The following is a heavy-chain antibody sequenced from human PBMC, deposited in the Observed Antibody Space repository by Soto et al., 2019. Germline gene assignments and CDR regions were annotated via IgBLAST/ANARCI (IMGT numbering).Heavy chain of an antibody. J-gene: IGHJ3*02. D-gene: IGHD3-10*01. Sequence: GESLNISCKGSGYSFTSYWIGWVRQMPGKGLEWMGIIYPGDSDTRYSPSFQGQVTISADKSISTAYLQWSSLKASDTAMYYCARGDGSGSYYNEDAFDIWGQGTMVTVS. V-gene: IGHV5-51*01. CDR3: ARGDGSGSYYNEDAFDI. CDR2: IYPGDSDT. CDR1: GYSFTSYW.